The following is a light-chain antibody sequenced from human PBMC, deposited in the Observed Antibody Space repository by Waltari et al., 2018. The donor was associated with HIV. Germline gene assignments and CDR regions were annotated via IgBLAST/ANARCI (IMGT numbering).Light chain of an antibody. CDR3: LLYVRSGRV. Sequence: QTVVTPEPWTSGSPGTPINITCCVPHASVLTRYSPSWYQLTPGQAPRCLGDNTDVRSSGVPDRFSGSIVGNRAALTITGAQADDDSFYYCLLYVRSGRVFGGGTKLTVL. CDR2: NTD. J-gene: IGLJ2*01. CDR1: HASVLTRYS. V-gene: IGLV8-61*01.